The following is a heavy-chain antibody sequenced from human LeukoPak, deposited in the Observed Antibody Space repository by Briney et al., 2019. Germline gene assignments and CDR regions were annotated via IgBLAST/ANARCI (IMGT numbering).Heavy chain of an antibody. Sequence: SETLSLTCTVSGGSVSSGSYYWSWIRQPPGKGLEWIGYIYYSGSTNYNPSLKSRVTISVDTSKNQFSLKLSSVTAADTAVYYCARADNGYSYGYGSFDYWGQGTLVTVSS. J-gene: IGHJ4*02. CDR3: ARADNGYSYGYGSFDY. D-gene: IGHD5-18*01. CDR2: IYYSGST. CDR1: GGSVSSGSYY. V-gene: IGHV4-61*01.